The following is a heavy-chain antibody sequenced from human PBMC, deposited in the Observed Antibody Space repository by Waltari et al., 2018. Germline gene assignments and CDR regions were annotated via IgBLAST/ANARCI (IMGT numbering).Heavy chain of an antibody. J-gene: IGHJ4*02. Sequence: QVQLVQSGSELKNPGASVKISCRTSGYTFSPYSINWLRQAPGQGLEWMGYISPYTGNPTYAQGFTGRFVFSLDTSVSTAYLQIDGLRAEDTGLYYCARDARLINFDYWGQGTLVTVSS. CDR1: GYTFSPYS. V-gene: IGHV7-4-1*01. CDR2: ISPYTGNP. D-gene: IGHD3-16*01. CDR3: ARDARLINFDY.